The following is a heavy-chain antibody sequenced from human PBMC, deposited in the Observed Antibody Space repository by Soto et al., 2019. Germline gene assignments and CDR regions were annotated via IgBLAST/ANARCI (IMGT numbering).Heavy chain of an antibody. V-gene: IGHV3-23*01. D-gene: IGHD4-17*01. CDR1: GFTFSSYA. CDR2: ISGSGGST. Sequence: EVQLLESGGGLVQPGGSLRLSCAASGFTFSSYAMSWVRQAPGKGLEWVSAISGSGGSTYYADSVKGRFTISRDNSKNTLYLQMNSLRAEDTAVYYCAKIPTTVTTRWYYFDYWGQGTLVTVSS. CDR3: AKIPTTVTTRWYYFDY. J-gene: IGHJ4*02.